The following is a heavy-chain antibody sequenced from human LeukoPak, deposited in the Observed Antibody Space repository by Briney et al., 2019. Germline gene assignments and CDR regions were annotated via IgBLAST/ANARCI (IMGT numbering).Heavy chain of an antibody. CDR1: GFTFGDYT. CDR3: TRAYDGSGYYYHY. J-gene: IGHJ4*01. Sequence: GSLRLSCTASGFTFGDYTMSWVRQAPGKGLEWVGFIRGKAYGGATEYAASVKGRFTISRDESKSIAYLQMNSLKTEDTAVYYCTRAYDGSGYYYHYWGQGTLVTVSS. V-gene: IGHV3-49*04. D-gene: IGHD3-22*01. CDR2: IRGKAYGGAT.